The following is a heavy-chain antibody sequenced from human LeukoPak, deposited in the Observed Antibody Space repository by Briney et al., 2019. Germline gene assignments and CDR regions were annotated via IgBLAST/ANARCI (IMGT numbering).Heavy chain of an antibody. D-gene: IGHD5-12*01. CDR3: ARDSIVAPSFDY. V-gene: IGHV1-69*04. CDR1: GGTFSSYA. Sequence: SVKVSCKASGGTFSSYAISWVRQAPGQGLEWMGRIIPILGIANYAQKFQGRVTITADKSTSTAYMELSSLRSEDTAVYCCARDSIVAPSFDYWGQGTLVTVSS. CDR2: IIPILGIA. J-gene: IGHJ4*02.